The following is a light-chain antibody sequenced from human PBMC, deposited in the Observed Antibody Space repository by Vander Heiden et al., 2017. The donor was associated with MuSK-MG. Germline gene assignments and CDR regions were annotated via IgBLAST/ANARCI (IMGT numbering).Light chain of an antibody. Sequence: DIQMTQSPSSVSASVGDRVTITCRASQGISKWLDWYQQKPGKAPKLLIYATSSLQSGVPSRFSGSGSGTDFTLTISSLQPEDFATYYCQQANSFPWTFGQGTKV. CDR1: QGISKW. J-gene: IGKJ1*01. CDR3: QQANSFPWT. V-gene: IGKV1-12*01. CDR2: ATS.